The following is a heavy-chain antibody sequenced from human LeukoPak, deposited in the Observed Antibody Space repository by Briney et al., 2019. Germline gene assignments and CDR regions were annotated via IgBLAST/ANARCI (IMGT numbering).Heavy chain of an antibody. CDR3: ARDDGPIMVRGVTSAFDI. CDR2: INHSGST. J-gene: IGHJ3*02. CDR1: GGSFSGYY. Sequence: SETLSLTCAVYGGSFSGYYWSWIRQPPGRGLEWFGEINHSGSTNYNPSLKSRVTISVDTSKDQFSLKLSSVTAADTAVYYCARDDGPIMVRGVTSAFDIWGQGTMVTVSS. D-gene: IGHD3-10*01. V-gene: IGHV4-34*01.